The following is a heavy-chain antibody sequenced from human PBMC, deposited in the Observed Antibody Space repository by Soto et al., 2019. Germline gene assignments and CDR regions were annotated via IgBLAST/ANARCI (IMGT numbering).Heavy chain of an antibody. CDR3: AKLTYPSDSTGYYYERVSGWIDS. Sequence: EVQLLESGGGLIQPGGSLRLSCAASGFMFSSYAMSWVRQGPGKGLEWVSSISASGGTANLADSVDGRCTISRDNSKSTPYLQMNSLRAEDTAVYYCAKLTYPSDSTGYYYERVSGWIDSWGQGTLVTVSS. CDR1: GFMFSSYA. CDR2: ISASGGTA. D-gene: IGHD3-22*01. V-gene: IGHV3-23*01. J-gene: IGHJ5*01.